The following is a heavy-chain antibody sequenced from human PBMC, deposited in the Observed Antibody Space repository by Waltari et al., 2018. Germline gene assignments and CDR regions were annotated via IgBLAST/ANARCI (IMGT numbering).Heavy chain of an antibody. J-gene: IGHJ4*02. CDR3: VKGGTSFDY. CDR2: VRNDGGSK. Sequence: QVQLVASGGGVVQAGGSLRLSFASSGFNFGLSDMQWVRQAPGKGLEWLSFVRNDGGSKYFADSVKGRFTISRDNSKNTVFLQLNSLRPEDTGLYYCVKGGTSFDYWGQGARVTVTS. CDR1: GFNFGLSD. V-gene: IGHV3-30*02. D-gene: IGHD1-26*01.